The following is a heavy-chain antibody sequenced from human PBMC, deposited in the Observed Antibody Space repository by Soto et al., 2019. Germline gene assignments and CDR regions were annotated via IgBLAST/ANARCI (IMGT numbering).Heavy chain of an antibody. J-gene: IGHJ5*01. Sequence: GGSLRLCCAASGFTFSGSAMHWVRQASGKGLEWVGRIRSKANSYATAYAASVKGRFTISRDDSKNTAYLQMNSLKTEDTAVYYCTNQPWYDFWGQGTLVTVSA. CDR2: IRSKANSYAT. CDR1: GFTFSGSA. CDR3: TNQPWYDF. V-gene: IGHV3-73*01.